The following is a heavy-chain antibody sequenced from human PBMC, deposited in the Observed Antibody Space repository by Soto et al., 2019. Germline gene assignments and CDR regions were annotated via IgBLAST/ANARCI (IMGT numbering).Heavy chain of an antibody. CDR2: IWNDGGNK. J-gene: IGHJ4*02. V-gene: IGHV3-33*01. CDR1: GFTFSSYA. D-gene: IGHD3-3*01. Sequence: QVQLVESGGGVVQPGRSLSLSCAASGFTFSSYAMHWVRQAPGKGLDWVAVIWNDGGNKYYADSVQGRFTISRDNSKNTLYLQMNSLRAEDTALYYCARAYDFWSGIDYWGQGILVNVSS. CDR3: ARAYDFWSGIDY.